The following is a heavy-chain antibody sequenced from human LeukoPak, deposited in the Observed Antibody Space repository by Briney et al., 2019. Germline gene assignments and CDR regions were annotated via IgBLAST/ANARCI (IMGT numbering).Heavy chain of an antibody. V-gene: IGHV3-74*01. CDR3: ARDPVVLLWFGELLPPYMDV. D-gene: IGHD3-10*01. J-gene: IGHJ6*03. CDR2: INSDGSST. CDR1: GFTFSSYW. Sequence: GGSLRLSCAASGFTFSSYWMHWVRQAPGKGLVWVSRINSDGSSTSYADSVKGRFTISRDNAKNTLYLQMNSLRAEDTAVYYCARDPVVLLWFGELLPPYMDVWAKGPRSPSP.